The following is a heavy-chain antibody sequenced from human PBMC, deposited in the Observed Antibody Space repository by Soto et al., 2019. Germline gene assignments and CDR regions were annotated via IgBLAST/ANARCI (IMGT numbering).Heavy chain of an antibody. CDR1: GYTFTSYY. Sequence: ASVKVSCKASGYTFTSYYMHWVRQAPGQGLEWMGIINPSGGSTSYAQKFQGRVTMTRDTSTSTVYMELSSLRSEDTAVYYCARGPPDLYCSSTSCPNFDYWGQGTLVTVSS. D-gene: IGHD2-2*01. V-gene: IGHV1-46*01. CDR3: ARGPPDLYCSSTSCPNFDY. J-gene: IGHJ4*02. CDR2: INPSGGST.